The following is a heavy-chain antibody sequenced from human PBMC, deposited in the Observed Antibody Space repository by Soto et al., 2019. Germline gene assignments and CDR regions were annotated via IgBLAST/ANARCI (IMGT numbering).Heavy chain of an antibody. V-gene: IGHV4-39*01. CDR3: ARRYWSCFDY. CDR1: AGSITSHTYY. Sequence: PSETLSLTCTVYAGSITSHTYYWCWIRQPPEKRLEWIASISYSGSTYYNPTLKSRLTISVDTSKSQFSLKLSSVTAADTAVYYCARRYWSCFDYWGQGTLVTVSS. D-gene: IGHD2-21*01. CDR2: ISYSGST. J-gene: IGHJ4*02.